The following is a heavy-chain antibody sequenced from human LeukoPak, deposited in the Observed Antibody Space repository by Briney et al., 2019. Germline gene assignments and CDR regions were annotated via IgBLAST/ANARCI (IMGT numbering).Heavy chain of an antibody. J-gene: IGHJ4*02. V-gene: IGHV3-30*18. CDR3: AKEGGGYSYGYEQLRKPARRRSFLDY. Sequence: PGGSLRLSCAASGFTFSSYGMHWVRQAPGKGLEWVAVISYDGSNKYYADSVKGRFTISRDNSKNTLYLQMNSLRAEDTAVYYCAKEGGGYSYGYEQLRKPARRRSFLDYWGQGTLVTVSS. D-gene: IGHD5-18*01. CDR2: ISYDGSNK. CDR1: GFTFSSYG.